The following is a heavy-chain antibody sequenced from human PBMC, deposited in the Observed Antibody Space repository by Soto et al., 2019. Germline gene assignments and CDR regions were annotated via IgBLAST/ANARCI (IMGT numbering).Heavy chain of an antibody. J-gene: IGHJ4*02. Sequence: QVHLVQSGAEVKKPGASVKVSCKGSGYAFTTYGITWVRQAPGQGLEWMAWISAHNGNTDYAQKLQGRVTVTRDTSTSTAYMELRSLRSDDTAVYYCARGRDGDYWGQGALVTVSS. D-gene: IGHD6-6*01. CDR3: ARGRDGDY. CDR1: GYAFTTYG. V-gene: IGHV1-18*01. CDR2: ISAHNGNT.